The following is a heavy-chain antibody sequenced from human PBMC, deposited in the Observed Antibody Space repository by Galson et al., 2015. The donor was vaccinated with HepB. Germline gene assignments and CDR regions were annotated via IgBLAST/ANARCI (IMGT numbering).Heavy chain of an antibody. D-gene: IGHD3-3*01. V-gene: IGHV3-53*01. Sequence: SLRLSCAASGFTVSSNYMSWVRQAPGKGLEWVSVIYSGGSTYYADSVKGRFTISRDNSKNTLYLQMNSLRAEDTAVYYCARDRYDFWSGWNWFDPWGQGTLVTVSS. CDR3: ARDRYDFWSGWNWFDP. CDR1: GFTVSSNY. CDR2: IYSGGST. J-gene: IGHJ5*02.